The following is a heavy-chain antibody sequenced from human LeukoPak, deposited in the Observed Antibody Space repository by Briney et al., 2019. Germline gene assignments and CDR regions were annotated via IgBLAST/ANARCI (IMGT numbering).Heavy chain of an antibody. Sequence: ASVKVSCKTSGYTFINYYIHWIRQAPGQGLELMGRINPSTGGTDFAQKFQGKVSMTTDTSISTAYMHLSRLGSDDTAVYYCATLGEDKTDTPFDYWGQGTLVTVSS. V-gene: IGHV1-2*06. J-gene: IGHJ4*02. CDR2: INPSTGGT. CDR3: ATLGEDKTDTPFDY. CDR1: GYTFINYY. D-gene: IGHD3-16*01.